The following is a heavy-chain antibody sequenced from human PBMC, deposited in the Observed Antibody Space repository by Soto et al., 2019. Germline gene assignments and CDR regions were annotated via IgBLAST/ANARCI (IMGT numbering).Heavy chain of an antibody. CDR1: GGSISSYY. V-gene: IGHV4-59*08. Sequence: SETLSLTCTVSGGSISSYYWSWIRQPPGRGLEWIGYIYYSGSTNYNPSLKSRVTMSVDTSKNQFSLKLSSVTAADTAVYYCARLIYYYYYMDVWGEGTTVTVSS. CDR3: ARLIYYYYYMDV. J-gene: IGHJ6*03. CDR2: IYYSGST.